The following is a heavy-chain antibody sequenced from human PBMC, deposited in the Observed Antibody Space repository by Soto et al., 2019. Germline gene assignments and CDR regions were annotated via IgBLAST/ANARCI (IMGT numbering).Heavy chain of an antibody. D-gene: IGHD3-3*01. J-gene: IGHJ4*02. CDR2: IYPSDSDT. CDR1: GYNFAGYW. CDR3: ARGGVSTRTFDY. Sequence: PGESLKISCKGSGYNFAGYWIAWVRQMPGKGLELMGIIYPSDSDTRYRPSFQGQVTISADKSISSAYLQWSSLRASDTAMYYCARGGVSTRTFDYWGQGTPVTVSS. V-gene: IGHV5-51*01.